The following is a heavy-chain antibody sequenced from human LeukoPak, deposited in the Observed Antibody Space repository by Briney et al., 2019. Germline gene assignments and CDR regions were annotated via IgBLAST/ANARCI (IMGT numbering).Heavy chain of an antibody. CDR1: GFTISSYE. D-gene: IGHD3-9*01. Sequence: PGGSLRLSCAASGFTISSYEMNWVRQAPGKGLEWVSHISISGSRIYYADSVKGRFTISRDNSKNTLYLQMNSLRAEDTAVYYCAKEATYYDILTGYRGPGAFDIWGQGTMVTVSS. CDR2: ISISGSRI. J-gene: IGHJ3*02. CDR3: AKEATYYDILTGYRGPGAFDI. V-gene: IGHV3-48*03.